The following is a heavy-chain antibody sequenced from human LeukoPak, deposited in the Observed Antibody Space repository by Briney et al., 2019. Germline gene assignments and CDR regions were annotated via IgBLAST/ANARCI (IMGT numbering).Heavy chain of an antibody. CDR2: IIPIFGIA. V-gene: IGHV1-69*04. CDR3: ARDPHIVVVTADYYGMDV. Sequence: GASVKVSCKASGGTFSSYAISWVRQAPGQGLEWMGRIIPIFGIANYAQKFQGRVTITADKSTSTAYMELRSLRSADTAVYYCARDPHIVVVTADYYGMDVWGQGTTVTVSS. J-gene: IGHJ6*02. D-gene: IGHD2-21*02. CDR1: GGTFSSYA.